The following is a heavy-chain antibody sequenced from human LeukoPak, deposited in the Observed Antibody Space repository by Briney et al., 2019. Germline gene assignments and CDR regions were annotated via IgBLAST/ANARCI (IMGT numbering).Heavy chain of an antibody. CDR1: GGSISSGGYS. CDR2: IYHSGST. Sequence: SQTLSLTCAVSGGSISSGGYSWSWIRQPPGKGLEWIRYIYHSGSTYYNPSLKSRVTISVDRSKNQFSLKLSSVTAADTAVYYCASQLSPGIGYFDYWGQGTLVTVSS. CDR3: ASQLSPGIGYFDY. V-gene: IGHV4-30-2*01. D-gene: IGHD2/OR15-2a*01. J-gene: IGHJ4*02.